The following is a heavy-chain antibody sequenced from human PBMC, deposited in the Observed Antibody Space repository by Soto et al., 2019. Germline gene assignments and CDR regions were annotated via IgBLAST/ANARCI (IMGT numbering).Heavy chain of an antibody. V-gene: IGHV4-59*08. CDR3: ARLPSPTYYDILTGPSYGMDV. J-gene: IGHJ6*02. Sequence: SETLSLTCTVSGGSISSYYWSWIRQPPGKGLEWIGYIYYSGSTNYNPSLKSRVTISVDTSKNQFSLKLSSVTAADTAVYYCARLPSPTYYDILTGPSYGMDVWGQGTTVTVSS. CDR2: IYYSGST. D-gene: IGHD3-9*01. CDR1: GGSISSYY.